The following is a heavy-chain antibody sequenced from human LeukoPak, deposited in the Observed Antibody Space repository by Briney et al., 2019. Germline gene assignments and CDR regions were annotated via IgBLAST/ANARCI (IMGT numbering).Heavy chain of an antibody. D-gene: IGHD3-10*01. CDR3: ARALYGSGSYYLGY. CDR2: ISSSSSYI. J-gene: IGHJ4*02. V-gene: IGHV3-21*01. CDR1: GFTFSSYS. Sequence: GGSLRLSCAASGFTFSSYSMNWVRQAPGKGLEWVSSISSSSSYIYYADSVKGRFTIPRDNAKNSLYLQMNSLRAEDTAVYYCARALYGSGSYYLGYWGQGTLVTVSS.